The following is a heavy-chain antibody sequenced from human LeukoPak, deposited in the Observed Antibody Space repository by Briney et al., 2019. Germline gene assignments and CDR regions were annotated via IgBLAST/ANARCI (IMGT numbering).Heavy chain of an antibody. V-gene: IGHV4-4*07. CDR3: ARAPSILAGDYYAFDI. J-gene: IGHJ3*02. D-gene: IGHD3-9*01. Sequence: SETLSLTCTVSGGSISSYYWSWIRQPAGKGLEWIGRMYTSGSTNYNPSLKSRVAISVDTSKNQFSLKLSSVTAADTAVYYCARAPSILAGDYYAFDIWGQGTMVTVSS. CDR1: GGSISSYY. CDR2: MYTSGST.